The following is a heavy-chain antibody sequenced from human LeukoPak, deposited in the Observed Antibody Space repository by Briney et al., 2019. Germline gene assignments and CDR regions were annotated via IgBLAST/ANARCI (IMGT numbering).Heavy chain of an antibody. CDR2: IKQDGSVK. J-gene: IGHJ4*02. V-gene: IGHV3-7*01. D-gene: IGHD3-16*01. CDR3: ARGGSH. Sequence: GGSLRLSCVASGFIFSNYWMNWVRQAPGKGLEWVANIKQDGSVKYYVDSVKGRFTISRDNAKNSLYLQMNSLRAEDTAVYYCARGGSHWGQGALVTVSS. CDR1: GFIFSNYW.